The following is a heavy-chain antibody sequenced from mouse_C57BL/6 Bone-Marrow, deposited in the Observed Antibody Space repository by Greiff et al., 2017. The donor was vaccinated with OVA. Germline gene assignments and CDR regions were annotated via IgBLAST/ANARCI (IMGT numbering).Heavy chain of an antibody. CDR3: TTAPTTVVHFDV. Sequence: EVMLVESGAELVRPGASVKLSCTASGFNIKDDYMHWVKQRPEQGLEWIGWIDPENGDTEYASKFQGKATITADTSSNTAYLQLSSLTSEDTAVYYCTTAPTTVVHFDVWGTGTTVTVSS. D-gene: IGHD1-1*01. CDR1: GFNIKDDY. CDR2: IDPENGDT. J-gene: IGHJ1*03. V-gene: IGHV14-4*01.